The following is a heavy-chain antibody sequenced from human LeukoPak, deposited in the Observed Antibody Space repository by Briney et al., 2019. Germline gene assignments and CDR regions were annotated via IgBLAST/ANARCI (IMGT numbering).Heavy chain of an antibody. J-gene: IGHJ4*02. V-gene: IGHV3-15*01. Sequence: WGSLRLSCAVSGFTFSHAWMSWVRQAPGKGLEWVGRIKNEVDGGTTDYAAPVKGRFTIARDDSKNTLYLQMNSLKSEDTAVYYCTTIRGFCGGRSCLGYWGQGTLVTVSS. CDR1: GFTFSHAW. D-gene: IGHD2-15*01. CDR2: IKNEVDGGTT. CDR3: TTIRGFCGGRSCLGY.